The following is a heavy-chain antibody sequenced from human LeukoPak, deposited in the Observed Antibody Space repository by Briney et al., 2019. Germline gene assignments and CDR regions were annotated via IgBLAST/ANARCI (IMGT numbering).Heavy chain of an antibody. Sequence: GGSLRLSCAASGFTVSSNYMSWVRQAPGKGLEWVSVLYTGGSTYYADSVKGRFTISRDNSKNTLYLQMNSLRAEDTAVYYCARAGVGYVVYWGQGTLVTVSS. CDR1: GFTVSSNY. CDR2: LYTGGST. J-gene: IGHJ4*02. V-gene: IGHV3-66*01. CDR3: ARAGVGYVVY. D-gene: IGHD2-8*01.